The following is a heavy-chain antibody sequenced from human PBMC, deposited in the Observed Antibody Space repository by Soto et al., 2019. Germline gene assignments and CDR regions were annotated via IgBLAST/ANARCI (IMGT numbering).Heavy chain of an antibody. V-gene: IGHV3-30*19. D-gene: IGHD3-16*01. CDR3: ARWGTTGGFDL. Sequence: QVHLVESGGGVVQPGTSLRLSCAASGFMFKSFVMHWVRQVPGKGLQWVALASYDGNTKYYGDSVQGRFTVSRDNSKNTLDLQMDSLGPEDTALYYCARWGTTGGFDLWGQGTLVSVAS. J-gene: IGHJ4*02. CDR2: ASYDGNTK. CDR1: GFMFKSFV.